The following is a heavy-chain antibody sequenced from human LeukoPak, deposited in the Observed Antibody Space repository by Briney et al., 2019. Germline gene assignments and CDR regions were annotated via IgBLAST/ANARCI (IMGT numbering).Heavy chain of an antibody. Sequence: GGSLRLSCAASGFTFNNYAMSWVRQAPGMGLEWVSTISGSGVTTYYADSVRGRFTIPRDNSKTTLYLQLDSLRPEDMAIYYCAKSPGQIQLDYFDYWGQGTLVTVSS. CDR2: ISGSGVTT. CDR3: AKSPGQIQLDYFDY. V-gene: IGHV3-23*01. D-gene: IGHD1-1*01. CDR1: GFTFNNYA. J-gene: IGHJ4*02.